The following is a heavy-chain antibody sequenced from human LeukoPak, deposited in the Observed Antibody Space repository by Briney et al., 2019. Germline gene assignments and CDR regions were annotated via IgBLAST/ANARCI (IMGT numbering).Heavy chain of an antibody. D-gene: IGHD5-18*01. CDR3: ASVDTAMVSLWFDY. V-gene: IGHV4-34*01. J-gene: IGHJ4*02. CDR2: INHSGST. CDR1: GGTFSGYY. Sequence: SETLSLTCAVYGGTFSGYYWSWIRQPPGKGLEWIGEINHSGSTNYNPSLKSRVTISVDTSKNQFSLKLSSVTAADTAVYYCASVDTAMVSLWFDYWGQGTLVTVSS.